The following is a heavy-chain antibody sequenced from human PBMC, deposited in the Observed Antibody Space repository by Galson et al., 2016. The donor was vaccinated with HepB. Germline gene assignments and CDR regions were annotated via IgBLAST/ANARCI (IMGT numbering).Heavy chain of an antibody. D-gene: IGHD5-18*01. Sequence: SETLSLTCTVSGGSITTTNHYWGWIRQPPGKGLDWIASISYSGSTYYNPSLNSRVTISIDTSKNQFSLTLNSVTAADTAIYDCAGREGSMVDPGDDWGPGTLVAVSS. CDR3: AGREGSMVDPGDD. CDR2: ISYSGST. V-gene: IGHV4-39*01. J-gene: IGHJ4*02. CDR1: GGSITTTNHY.